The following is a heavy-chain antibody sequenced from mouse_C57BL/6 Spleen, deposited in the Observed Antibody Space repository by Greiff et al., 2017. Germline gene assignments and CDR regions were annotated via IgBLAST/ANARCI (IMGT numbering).Heavy chain of an antibody. CDR2: ISSGGSYT. CDR3: ARHGDYGGGYYYAMDY. CDR1: GFTFSSYG. J-gene: IGHJ4*01. D-gene: IGHD2-4*01. V-gene: IGHV5-6*01. Sequence: EVKLVESGGDLVKPGGSLKLSCAASGFTFSSYGMSWVRQTPDKRLEWVATISSGGSYTYYPDSVKGRFTISRDNAKNTLYLQMSSLKSEDTAMYYCARHGDYGGGYYYAMDYWGQGTSVTVSS.